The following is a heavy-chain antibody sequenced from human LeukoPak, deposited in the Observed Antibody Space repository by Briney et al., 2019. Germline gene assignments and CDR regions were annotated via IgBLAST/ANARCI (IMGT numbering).Heavy chain of an antibody. CDR1: GYTFTGYY. V-gene: IGHV1-2*06. CDR3: ARAAMATGGRIDY. J-gene: IGHJ4*01. CDR2: INPNSGGT. D-gene: IGHD5-24*01. Sequence: ASVKVSCKASGYTFTGYYMHWVRQAPGQGLEWMGRINPNSGGTNYAQNFQDRVTLTRDTSVSTAYMELSSLRSDDTAVYYCARAAMATGGRIDYWGHGTLVTVSS.